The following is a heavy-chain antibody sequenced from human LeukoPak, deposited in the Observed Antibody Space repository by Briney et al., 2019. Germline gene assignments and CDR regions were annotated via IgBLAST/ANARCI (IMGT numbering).Heavy chain of an antibody. Sequence: AGGSLRLSCAASGFTFSSYWMTWIRQAPGKGLEWVANIKQDGGEKYYVDSVKGRFTISRDNAKNSLYLQMNSLRADDTAVYYCARDTGGGYSCYDCWGQGTLVTVSS. CDR1: GFTFSSYW. CDR3: ARDTGGGYSCYDC. CDR2: IKQDGGEK. V-gene: IGHV3-7*01. D-gene: IGHD5-18*01. J-gene: IGHJ4*02.